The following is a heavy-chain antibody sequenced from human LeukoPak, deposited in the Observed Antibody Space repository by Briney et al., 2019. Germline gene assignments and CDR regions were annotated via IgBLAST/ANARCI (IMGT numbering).Heavy chain of an antibody. J-gene: IGHJ4*02. CDR1: GFTFNTSG. V-gene: IGHV3-30*02. Sequence: GGSLRLSCAASGFTFNTSGIHWVRQAPGKGLQWVAFIRDDGSDKYYADSLKGRFTISRDNSKSTLYLQMNSLKSEDTAVYYCAKDPGYNSDWFSGYFDYWGQGALVTVSS. CDR2: IRDDGSDK. D-gene: IGHD6-19*01. CDR3: AKDPGYNSDWFSGYFDY.